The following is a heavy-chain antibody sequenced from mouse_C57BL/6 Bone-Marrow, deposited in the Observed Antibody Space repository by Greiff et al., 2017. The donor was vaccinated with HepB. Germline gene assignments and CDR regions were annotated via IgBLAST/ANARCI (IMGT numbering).Heavy chain of an antibody. D-gene: IGHD1-1*01. CDR1: GYTFTSYW. Sequence: QVQLKQPGAELVKPGASVKLSCKASGYTFTSYWMHWVKQRPGRGLEWIGRIDPNSGGTKYNEKFKSKATLTVDKPSSTAYMQLSSLTSEDSAVYYCARGESYYYGSSPWYFDVWGTGTTVTVSS. CDR2: IDPNSGGT. CDR3: ARGESYYYGSSPWYFDV. J-gene: IGHJ1*03. V-gene: IGHV1-72*01.